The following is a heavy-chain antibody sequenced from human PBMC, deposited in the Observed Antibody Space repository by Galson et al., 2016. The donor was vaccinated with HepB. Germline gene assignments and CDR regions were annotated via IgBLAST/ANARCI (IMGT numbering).Heavy chain of an antibody. CDR3: ARGVYGDHGWFDY. CDR2: ISTNGATI. V-gene: IGHV3-48*01. CDR1: GFTFTTHT. Sequence: SLRLSCAASGFTFTTHTMNWVRQAPGKGLESISYISTNGATIHYADSVKGRFTVSRDNSKNTLFLQMNTLRAEDTAVYYCARGVYGDHGWFDYWGQGTLVTVSS. J-gene: IGHJ4*02. D-gene: IGHD4-17*01.